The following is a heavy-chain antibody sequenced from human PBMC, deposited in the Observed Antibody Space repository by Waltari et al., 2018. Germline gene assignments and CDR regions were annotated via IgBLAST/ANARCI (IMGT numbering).Heavy chain of an antibody. CDR1: GFTFSSYA. CDR3: AKDLDYDYIWGSYRLFDY. V-gene: IGHV3-23*04. J-gene: IGHJ4*02. CDR2: ISGSGGST. D-gene: IGHD3-16*02. Sequence: EVQLVESGGGLVQPGGSLRLSCAASGFTFSSYAMSWVRQAPGKGLEWVSAISGSGGSTYYADSVKGRFTISRDNSKNTLYLQMNSLRAEDTAVYYCAKDLDYDYIWGSYRLFDYWGQGTLVTVSS.